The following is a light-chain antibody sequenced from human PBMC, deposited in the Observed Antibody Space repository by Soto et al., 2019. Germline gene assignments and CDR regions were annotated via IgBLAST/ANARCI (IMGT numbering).Light chain of an antibody. V-gene: IGKV3-11*01. J-gene: IGKJ4*01. CDR1: HSVRTS. CDR3: QQRTVLLT. CDR2: DAL. Sequence: PTTVALPQGERATXSCRASHSVRTSLAWYQQKPVHTPSLLVYDALHRSTGIPHTFGGSGSGTDFTLTITRLMDEGFAVYYLQQRTVLLTFGGGAKVDIK.